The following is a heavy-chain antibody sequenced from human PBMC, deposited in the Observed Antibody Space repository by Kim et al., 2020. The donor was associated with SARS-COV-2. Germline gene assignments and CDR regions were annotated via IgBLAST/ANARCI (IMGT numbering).Heavy chain of an antibody. CDR3: ARDGLYSSGWSYDY. J-gene: IGHJ4*02. V-gene: IGHV4-34*01. D-gene: IGHD6-19*01. Sequence: NPSLKSRVTISVDTSKNQFSLKLSSVTAADTAVYYCARDGLYSSGWSYDYWGQGTLVTVSS.